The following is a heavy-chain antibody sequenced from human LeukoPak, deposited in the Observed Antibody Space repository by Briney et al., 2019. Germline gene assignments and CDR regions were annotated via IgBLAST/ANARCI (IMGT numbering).Heavy chain of an antibody. J-gene: IGHJ3*02. V-gene: IGHV3-74*01. CDR1: GFTLSKYY. Sequence: GGSLRLSCTASGFTLSKYYIHWVRHAPGKGPVWVARINSDGRGTNYADSVKGRFTISRDNAKNTVYLQMNRLRAEDTAVYYCATNPRTDFDIWGQGTMVTVSS. CDR3: ATNPRTDFDI. D-gene: IGHD1-1*01. CDR2: INSDGRGT.